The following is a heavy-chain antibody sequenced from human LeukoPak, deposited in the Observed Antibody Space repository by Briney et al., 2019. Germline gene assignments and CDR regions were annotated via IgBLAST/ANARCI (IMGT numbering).Heavy chain of an antibody. Sequence: ASVKVSCKASGYTFTSYYIYWVRQAPGQGLEWMGIINPSAGSTGYAQKFQGRVTMTRDTTTSTVYMELSSLRSEDTAVYYCARVKDIYELLWYMDVWGKGTTVTVSS. CDR1: GYTFTSYY. CDR3: ARVKDIYELLWYMDV. D-gene: IGHD3-10*01. J-gene: IGHJ6*04. V-gene: IGHV1-46*01. CDR2: INPSAGST.